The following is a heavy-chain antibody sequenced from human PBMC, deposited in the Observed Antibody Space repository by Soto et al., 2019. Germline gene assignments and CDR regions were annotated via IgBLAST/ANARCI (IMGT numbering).Heavy chain of an antibody. Sequence: SETLSHTCIVSGASIRSGVYYGIWLRQSPGKGLEWIGHIYYTGSTFYSPSLKSRLTISLDTSKNQFSLDLRSVTAADTAMYYCARIEMASIKWGRGTLVTVSS. V-gene: IGHV4-31*03. J-gene: IGHJ4*02. CDR3: ARIEMASIK. CDR1: GASIRSGVYY. CDR2: IYYTGST.